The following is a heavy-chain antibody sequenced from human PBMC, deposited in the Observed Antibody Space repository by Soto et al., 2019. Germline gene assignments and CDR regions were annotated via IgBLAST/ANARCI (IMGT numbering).Heavy chain of an antibody. V-gene: IGHV4-30-2*01. CDR2: IYHSGST. CDR1: GGSISSGGYS. Sequence: TSETLSLTCAVSGGSISSGGYSWSWIRQPPGKGLEWIGYIYHSGSTYYNPSLKSRVTISVDRSKNHFSLKLSSVTAADTAIYYCARRAQSDRMITHDNWFGPWGPGIQVTVSS. D-gene: IGHD1-20*01. CDR3: ARRAQSDRMITHDNWFGP. J-gene: IGHJ5*02.